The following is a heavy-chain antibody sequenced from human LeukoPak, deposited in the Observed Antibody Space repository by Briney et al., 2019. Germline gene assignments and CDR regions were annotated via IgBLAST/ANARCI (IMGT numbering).Heavy chain of an antibody. D-gene: IGHD3-3*01. CDR2: IKQDGSEK. V-gene: IGHV3-7*01. CDR3: ARHVVDFWSPYVGPQFDP. J-gene: IGHJ5*02. Sequence: GGSLRLSCAASGFTFSHYWMSWVRQAPGKGLEWVANIKQDGSEKYYVDSVKGRFTISRDNAKNSLSLQMNSLRAEDTAVYYCARHVVDFWSPYVGPQFDPWGQGTLVTVSS. CDR1: GFTFSHYW.